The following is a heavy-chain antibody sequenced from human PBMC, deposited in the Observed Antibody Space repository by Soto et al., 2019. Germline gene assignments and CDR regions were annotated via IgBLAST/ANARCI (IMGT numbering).Heavy chain of an antibody. J-gene: IGHJ4*02. Sequence: QVQLVQSGAEVKKPGASVKVSCKASGYTFTSYGISWVRQAPGQGLEWMGWISAYNGNTNYAQKLQGRVTMTTDTSTSTAYMELRSLRSEDTAVYYCAREGITMVRGVMGTGCDYWGQGTLVTVSS. CDR3: AREGITMVRGVMGTGCDY. V-gene: IGHV1-18*04. CDR2: ISAYNGNT. CDR1: GYTFTSYG. D-gene: IGHD3-10*01.